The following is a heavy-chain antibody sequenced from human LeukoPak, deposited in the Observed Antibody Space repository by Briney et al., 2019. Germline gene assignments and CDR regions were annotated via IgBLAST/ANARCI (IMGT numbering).Heavy chain of an antibody. CDR2: ISYDGSKK. D-gene: IGHD2-2*01. J-gene: IGHJ4*02. CDR1: GFTFSSYG. CDR3: AKGVSSLVPATRVPDY. V-gene: IGHV3-30*18. Sequence: GGSLRLSCAASGFTFSSYGMHWVRQAPGKGLEWVAVISYDGSKKYYADSVKGRFTISRDNSKNTLYLQMNSLRAEDTAVYYCAKGVSSLVPATRVPDYWGQGTLVTVSS.